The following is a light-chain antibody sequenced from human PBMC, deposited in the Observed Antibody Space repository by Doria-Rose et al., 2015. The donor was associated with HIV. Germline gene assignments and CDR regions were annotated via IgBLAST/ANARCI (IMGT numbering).Light chain of an antibody. CDR3: QQYGTSRGT. J-gene: IGKJ5*01. V-gene: IGKV3-20*01. Sequence: EIVLTQSPGTLSLSPGERATLSCRASQRVTSSYLAWYQQQPGQAPRLLIYDASTRATGIPDRCSGSGSGTDFTLTISRLEPEDVAVYYCQQYGTSRGTFGQGTRLEIK. CDR2: DAS. CDR1: QRVTSSY.